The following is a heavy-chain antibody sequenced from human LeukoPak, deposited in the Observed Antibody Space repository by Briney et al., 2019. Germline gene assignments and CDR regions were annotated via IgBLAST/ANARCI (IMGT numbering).Heavy chain of an antibody. Sequence: ASVKVSCKVSGYTLTESSMHWVRQAPGKGLEWMGGFDPEDGETIYAQKFQGRVTMTEDTSTDTAYMELSSLRSEDTAVYYCATGGRRLWLVPYWGQGTLVTVSS. V-gene: IGHV1-24*01. CDR3: ATGGRRLWLVPY. CDR2: FDPEDGET. CDR1: GYTLTESS. D-gene: IGHD6-19*01. J-gene: IGHJ4*02.